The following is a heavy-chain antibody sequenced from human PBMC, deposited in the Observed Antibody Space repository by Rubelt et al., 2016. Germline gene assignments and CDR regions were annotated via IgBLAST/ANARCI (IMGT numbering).Heavy chain of an antibody. CDR2: ISGSGTNT. CDR3: ATHPGVSFYYGMDV. V-gene: IGHV3-23*01. CDR1: GFTFSSSA. D-gene: IGHD7-27*01. J-gene: IGHJ6*02. Sequence: RLSCAASGFTFSSSAMNWVRQAPAKGLEWVSLISGSGTNTYYADSVKGRFTISRDNSKNTLYLQMNSLRAEDTAIYYCATHPGVSFYYGMDVWGQGTTVTVSS.